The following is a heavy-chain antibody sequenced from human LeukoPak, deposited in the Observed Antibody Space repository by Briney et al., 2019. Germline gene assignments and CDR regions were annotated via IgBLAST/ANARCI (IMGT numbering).Heavy chain of an antibody. D-gene: IGHD3-9*01. CDR2: INHSGST. CDR1: GGSFSGYY. CDR3: ARGVPLVTPYFDY. J-gene: IGHJ4*02. Sequence: SETLSLTCAVYGGSFSGYYWSWIRQPPGKGLEWIGEINHSGSTNYNPSLKSRVTISVDTSKNQFSLKLSSVTAADTAVYYCARGVPLVTPYFDYWGQGTLVTVYS. V-gene: IGHV4-34*01.